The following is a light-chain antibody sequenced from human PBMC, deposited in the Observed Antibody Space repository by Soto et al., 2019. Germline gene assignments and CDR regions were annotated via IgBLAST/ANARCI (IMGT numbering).Light chain of an antibody. CDR1: SSDIGSYNH. J-gene: IGLJ1*01. CDR2: AVS. Sequence: QSALTQPASVSGSPGQSITISCSGTSSDIGSYNHVAWYQQFPGKSPKLMIYAVSDRPPGVSNRFSGSKSGNTASLTISGLQAEDEADYYCSSCTSSNTLYVFGSGTKVTVL. V-gene: IGLV2-14*03. CDR3: SSCTSSNTLYV.